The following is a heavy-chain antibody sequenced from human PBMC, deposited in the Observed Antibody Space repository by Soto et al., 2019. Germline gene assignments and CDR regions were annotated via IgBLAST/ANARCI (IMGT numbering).Heavy chain of an antibody. CDR3: AQGVSSGIYYTFIGDAMDV. V-gene: IGHV3-30*03. D-gene: IGHD3-10*01. CDR2: ISNDGSNK. J-gene: IGHJ6*02. CDR1: GFRFSSYG. Sequence: QVQLVESGGGVVQPGRSLRLSCAASGFRFSSYGMHWVRQAPGKGLEWVAVISNDGSNKYYADSVKGRLTISRDNSKNTLYLQMNSLRVEDTAVYYCAQGVSSGIYYTFIGDAMDVWGQGTTVTVSS.